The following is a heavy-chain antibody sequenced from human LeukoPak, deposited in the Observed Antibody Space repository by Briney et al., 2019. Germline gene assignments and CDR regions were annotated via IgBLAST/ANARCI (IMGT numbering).Heavy chain of an antibody. V-gene: IGHV4-59*01. CDR2: IYYSGST. CDR3: ARVQYDYVWGSYRYHLDP. D-gene: IGHD3-16*02. CDR1: GGSISSYY. J-gene: IGHJ5*02. Sequence: SETLSLTCTVSGGSISSYYWSWIRQPPGKGPEWIGYIYYSGSTNYNPSLKSRVTISVDTSKNQFSLKLSSVTAADTAVYYCARVQYDYVWGSYRYHLDPWGQGTLVTVSS.